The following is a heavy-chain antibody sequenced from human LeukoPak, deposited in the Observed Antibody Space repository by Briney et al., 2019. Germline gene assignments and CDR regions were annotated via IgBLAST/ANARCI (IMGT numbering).Heavy chain of an antibody. V-gene: IGHV5-51*01. CDR3: ARPQFWNPYYFDY. D-gene: IGHD1-1*01. J-gene: IGHJ4*02. CDR2: IYPGDSDT. CDR1: GYSFTSYW. Sequence: GESLKISCKGSGYSFTSYWIGWVRQMPGKGLEWMGIIYPGDSDTRYSPSFQGQVTISADKSISTAYLQWSSMKASDTAMYYCARPQFWNPYYFDYWGQGTLVTVSS.